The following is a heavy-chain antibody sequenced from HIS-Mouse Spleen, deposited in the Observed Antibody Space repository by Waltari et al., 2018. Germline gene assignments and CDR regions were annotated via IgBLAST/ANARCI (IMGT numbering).Heavy chain of an antibody. Sequence: QVQLQQWGAGLLKPSETLSLTCAVYGGSFSGSYWSWIRQPPGKGLEWIGEINHSGSTNYNPSLKSRVTISVDTSKNQFSLKLSSVTAADTAVYYCARGSGEYSSSSGFDYWGQGTLVTVSS. V-gene: IGHV4-34*01. CDR3: ARGSGEYSSSSGFDY. CDR1: GGSFSGSY. CDR2: INHSGST. J-gene: IGHJ4*02. D-gene: IGHD6-6*01.